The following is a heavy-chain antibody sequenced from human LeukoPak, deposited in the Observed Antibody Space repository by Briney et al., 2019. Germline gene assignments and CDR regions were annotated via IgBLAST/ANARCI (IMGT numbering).Heavy chain of an antibody. CDR3: ARHGSGSYYNPPDY. CDR2: IYYSGST. J-gene: IGHJ4*02. D-gene: IGHD3-10*01. V-gene: IGHV4-39*01. Sequence: SETLSLTCTVSGGAISSSSYYWGWIRQPPGKGLEWIGSIYYSGSTYYNPSLKSRVTISVDTSKNQFSLKLSSVTAADTAVYYCARHGSGSYYNPPDYWGQGTLVTVSS. CDR1: GGAISSSSYY.